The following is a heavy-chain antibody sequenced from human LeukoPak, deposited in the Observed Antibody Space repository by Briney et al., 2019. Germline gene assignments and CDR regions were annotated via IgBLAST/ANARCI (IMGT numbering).Heavy chain of an antibody. CDR2: INHSGST. D-gene: IGHD6-13*01. J-gene: IGHJ4*02. V-gene: IGHV4-34*01. CDR1: GGSFSGYY. CDR3: ARGAAAGIDY. Sequence: SETLSLTCAVYGGSFSGYYWSWIRQPPGKGLEWIGEINHSGSTNYNPSLKSRVTISVDTSKNQFSLKLSSVTAADTAVYYCARGAAAGIDYWGQGTLATVSS.